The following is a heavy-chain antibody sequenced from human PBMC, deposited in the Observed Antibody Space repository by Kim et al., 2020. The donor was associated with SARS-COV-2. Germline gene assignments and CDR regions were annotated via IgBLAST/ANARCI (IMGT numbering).Heavy chain of an antibody. J-gene: IGHJ5*02. CDR1: GYTFTSYD. Sequence: ASVKVSCKASGYTFTSYDINWVRQATGQGLEWMGWMNPNSGNTGYAQKFQGRVTMTRNTSISTAYMELSSLRSEDTAVYYCARRIVGVFGVVIIPVEWFDPWGQGTLVTVSS. V-gene: IGHV1-8*01. CDR2: MNPNSGNT. D-gene: IGHD3-3*01. CDR3: ARRIVGVFGVVIIPVEWFDP.